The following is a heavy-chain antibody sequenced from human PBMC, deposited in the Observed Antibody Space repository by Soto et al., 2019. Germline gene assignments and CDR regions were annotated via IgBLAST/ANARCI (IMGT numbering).Heavy chain of an antibody. V-gene: IGHV1-69*08. CDR3: TRDWEITVSTWSFGGF. D-gene: IGHD3-10*01. CDR1: GDTFSPYT. Sequence: QVQLVQSGAEVKKPGSSVKVSCKASGDTFSPYTINWVRQAPGQGLEWMGRIIPFHGVTNYAQKLQARVIITADKSTSTAYMDLSGLRVEDTAMYYCTRDWEITVSTWSFGGFWGRGTLVTFSS. CDR2: IIPFHGVT. J-gene: IGHJ4*02.